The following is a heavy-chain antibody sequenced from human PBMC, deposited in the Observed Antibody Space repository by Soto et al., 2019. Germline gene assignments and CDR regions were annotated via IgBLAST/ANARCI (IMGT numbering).Heavy chain of an antibody. D-gene: IGHD3-10*01. CDR2: IYYSGST. Sequence: PSETLSLTCTVSGGSISSYYWSWIRQPPGKGLEWIGYIYYSGSTNYNPSLKSRVTISVDTSKNQFSLKLSSVTAADTAVYYCARDGSLLWFGESAGGDYCYGMDVWGQGATVTVSS. CDR3: ARDGSLLWFGESAGGDYCYGMDV. J-gene: IGHJ6*02. CDR1: GGSISSYY. V-gene: IGHV4-59*01.